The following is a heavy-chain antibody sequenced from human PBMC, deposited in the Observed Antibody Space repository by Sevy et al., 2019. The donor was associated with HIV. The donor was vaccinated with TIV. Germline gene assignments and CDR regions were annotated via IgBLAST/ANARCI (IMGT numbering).Heavy chain of an antibody. J-gene: IGHJ4*02. D-gene: IGHD3-10*01. CDR2: ISWDGGST. CDR1: GFTFDDYT. V-gene: IGHV3-43*01. Sequence: GGSLRLSCAASGFTFDDYTMHWVRQASGKGLEWVSLISWDGGSTYYADSVKGRFTISRDNSKNSLYLQMNSLRTEDTALYYCAKDILARYYYGSGTPNSLDYWGQGTLVTVSS. CDR3: AKDILARYYYGSGTPNSLDY.